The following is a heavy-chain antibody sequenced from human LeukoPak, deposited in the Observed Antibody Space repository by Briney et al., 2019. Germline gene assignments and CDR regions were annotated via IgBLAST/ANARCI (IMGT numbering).Heavy chain of an antibody. CDR1: GGSLSSSGYS. Sequence: SETLSLTCTVSGGSLSSSGYSWGWMRQPPGKGPEWIGTIHYSGNTYYNPSLRSRITISVDTSRNQFSLQLNSVTAADTAVYYCARQGDTTSWHNLDWFGPWGQGTLVIVSS. CDR3: ARQGDTTSWHNLDWFGP. J-gene: IGHJ5*02. V-gene: IGHV4-39*01. D-gene: IGHD1-26*01. CDR2: IHYSGNT.